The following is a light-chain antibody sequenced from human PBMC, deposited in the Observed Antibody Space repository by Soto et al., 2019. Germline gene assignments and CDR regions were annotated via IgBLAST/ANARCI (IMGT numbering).Light chain of an antibody. V-gene: IGKV1-39*01. CDR1: ESISSF. CDR2: GAS. CDR3: QQSYSARWT. Sequence: DIQMTQSPSTLSASVGDRVTITCRARESISSFLIWYQQTPGKAPQVLIYGASSLQTGVPSRFSGSGSGTDFTLTIDSLQPEDFAIYYCQQSYSARWTFGQGTKVEIK. J-gene: IGKJ1*01.